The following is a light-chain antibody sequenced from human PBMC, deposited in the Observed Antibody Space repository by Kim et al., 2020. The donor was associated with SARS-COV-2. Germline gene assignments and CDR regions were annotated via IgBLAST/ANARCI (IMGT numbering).Light chain of an antibody. CDR2: GKN. CDR3: NSRDSSGDYVV. CDR1: SLRTYY. J-gene: IGLJ3*02. Sequence: SSELTQDPTMSVALEQTVRITCQGDSLRTYYSSWYQQKPGQAPVLLIYGKNDRPSGIPDRFSGSSSGSTASLTITGAQADDEADYYCNSRDSSGDYVVFG. V-gene: IGLV3-19*01.